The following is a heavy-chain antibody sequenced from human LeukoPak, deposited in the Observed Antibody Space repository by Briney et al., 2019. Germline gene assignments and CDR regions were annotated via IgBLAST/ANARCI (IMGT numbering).Heavy chain of an antibody. Sequence: PSETLSLTCTVSGGSISSSSYYWGWIRQPPGKGLEWIGSIYYSGSTYYNPSLKSRVTISVDTSKNQFSLKLSSVTAADTAVYYCGRDALVGYLSFYYMDVWGKGTTVTVSS. J-gene: IGHJ6*03. CDR1: GGSISSSSYY. CDR3: GRDALVGYLSFYYMDV. V-gene: IGHV4-39*07. CDR2: IYYSGST. D-gene: IGHD2-15*01.